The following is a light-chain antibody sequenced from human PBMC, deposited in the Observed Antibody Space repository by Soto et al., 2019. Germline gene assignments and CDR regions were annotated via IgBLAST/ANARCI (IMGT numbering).Light chain of an antibody. Sequence: EIVLTQSPATLSLSPGERATLSCRASQSSSTYLAWNQQKLGQAPRLLIYDASNRATGVPARFSGSGSGTYFNLTISSLEPEDLAVYYCQQRSNWPLTFGEGTRLDIK. CDR1: QSSSTY. J-gene: IGKJ5*01. CDR2: DAS. V-gene: IGKV3-11*01. CDR3: QQRSNWPLT.